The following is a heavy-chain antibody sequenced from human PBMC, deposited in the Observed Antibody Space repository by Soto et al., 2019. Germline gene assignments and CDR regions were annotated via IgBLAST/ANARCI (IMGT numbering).Heavy chain of an antibody. CDR3: ARSFGVVTFDY. D-gene: IGHD3-3*01. J-gene: IGHJ4*02. Sequence: GGSLRLSCTASGFSLSTSWMTWVRQAPGKGLEWVANIMQDGSDKYYVDSVKGRFTISRDNAKNSLYLQMTSLRAEDTAAYYCARSFGVVTFDYWGQGTLVTVSS. CDR2: IMQDGSDK. V-gene: IGHV3-7*01. CDR1: GFSLSTSW.